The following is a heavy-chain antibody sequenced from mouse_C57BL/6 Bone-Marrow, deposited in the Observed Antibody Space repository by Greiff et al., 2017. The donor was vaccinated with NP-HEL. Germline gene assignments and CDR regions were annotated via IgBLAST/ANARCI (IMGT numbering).Heavy chain of an antibody. CDR2: ISDGGSYT. Sequence: EVHLVESGGGLVKPGGSLKLSCAASGFTFSSYAMSWVRQTPEKRLEWVATISDGGSYTYYPDNVKGRFTISRDNAKNNLYLQMSHLKSEDTAMYYCARDRANPPYYAMDYWGQGTSVTVSS. CDR1: GFTFSSYA. D-gene: IGHD3-3*01. V-gene: IGHV5-4*01. CDR3: ARDRANPPYYAMDY. J-gene: IGHJ4*01.